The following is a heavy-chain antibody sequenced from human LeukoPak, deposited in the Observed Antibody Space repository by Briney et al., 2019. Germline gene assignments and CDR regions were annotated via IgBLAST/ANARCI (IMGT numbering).Heavy chain of an antibody. CDR3: AREGVIGSGWSEDDAFDI. CDR1: GYTFTSYY. V-gene: IGHV1-46*01. D-gene: IGHD6-19*01. CDR2: INPSGGST. J-gene: IGHJ3*02. Sequence: ASVKVSCKASGYTFTSYYMHWVRQAPGQGLEWMGIINPSGGSTSYAQKFQGRVTMTRDMSTSTVYMELSSLRSEDTAVYYCAREGVIGSGWSEDDAFDIWGQGTMVTVSS.